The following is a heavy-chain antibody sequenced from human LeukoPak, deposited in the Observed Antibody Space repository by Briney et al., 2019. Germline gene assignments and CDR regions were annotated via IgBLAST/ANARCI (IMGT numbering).Heavy chain of an antibody. CDR3: ARDRLAMIVDFDY. D-gene: IGHD3-22*01. CDR1: VYTFTTYG. J-gene: IGHJ4*02. CDR2: ISSYNGNT. Sequence: ASVKVSCKASVYTFTTYGISWVRQAPGQGLEWMGWISSYNGNTNYPQKLQGRVTMTTDTSTSTAYMELRSLRSDDTAVYYCARDRLAMIVDFDYWGQGTLVTVSS. V-gene: IGHV1-18*01.